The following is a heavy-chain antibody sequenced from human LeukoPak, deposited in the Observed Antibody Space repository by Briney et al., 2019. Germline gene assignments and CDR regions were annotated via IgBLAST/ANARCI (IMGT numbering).Heavy chain of an antibody. V-gene: IGHV5-51*01. CDR1: GYSFTSYW. CDR3: ASSNWGSGYYYYGVDV. D-gene: IGHD7-27*01. Sequence: GESLKISCKGSGYSFTSYWIGWVRQMPGKGLEWMGIIYPGDSDTRYSPSFQGQVTISADKSISTAYLQWSSLKASDTAMYYCASSNWGSGYYYYGVDVWGQGTTVTVSS. J-gene: IGHJ6*02. CDR2: IYPGDSDT.